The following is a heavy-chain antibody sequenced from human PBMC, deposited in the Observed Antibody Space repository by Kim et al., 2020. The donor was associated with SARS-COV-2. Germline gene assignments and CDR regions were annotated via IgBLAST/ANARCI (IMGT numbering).Heavy chain of an antibody. CDR1: GGSFSGYY. J-gene: IGHJ6*01. CDR3: AIVRVLLHIYYYYCMHV. Sequence: SETLSLTCAVYGGSFSGYYWSWIRQPPGKGLEWIGEINHSGSTNYNPSFKSRVTISVDTSKNQFSLKLSSVTAADTAAYYCAIVRVLLHIYYYYCMHVLG. D-gene: IGHD3-10*01. V-gene: IGHV4-34*01. CDR2: INHSGST.